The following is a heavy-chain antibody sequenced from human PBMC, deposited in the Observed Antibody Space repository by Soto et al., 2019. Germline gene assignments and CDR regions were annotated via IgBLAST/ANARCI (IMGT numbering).Heavy chain of an antibody. CDR3: ARDDLYGYFFDI. J-gene: IGHJ3*02. CDR1: GGSISSGGYS. CDR2: IYQSGST. D-gene: IGHD5-18*01. Sequence: SETLSLTCAVSGGSISSGGYSCIWIRQPPGKGLEWIGYIYQSGSTSYNPSLKNRVSISVDRSKNQFSLKLSSVTAADTAVYYCARDDLYGYFFDIWGQGTMVT. V-gene: IGHV4-30-2*01.